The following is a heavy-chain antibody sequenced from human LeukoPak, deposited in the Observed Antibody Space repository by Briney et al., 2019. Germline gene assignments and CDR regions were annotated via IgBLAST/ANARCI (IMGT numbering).Heavy chain of an antibody. J-gene: IGHJ4*02. Sequence: AGGSLRLSCAASGFTFSSYAMSWVRQAPGKGLEWVSAISGSGGSTYYADSVKGRFTISRDNSKNTLYLQMNSLRAEDTAVYYCARAYCGGDCCISGSLFHYFDYWGQGTLVTVSS. CDR3: ARAYCGGDCCISGSLFHYFDY. CDR1: GFTFSSYA. CDR2: ISGSGGST. V-gene: IGHV3-23*01. D-gene: IGHD2-21*01.